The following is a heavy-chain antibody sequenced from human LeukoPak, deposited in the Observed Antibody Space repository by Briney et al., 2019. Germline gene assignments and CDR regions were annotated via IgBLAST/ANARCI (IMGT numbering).Heavy chain of an antibody. D-gene: IGHD1-1*01. CDR1: GFTFSNYA. V-gene: IGHV3-23*01. J-gene: IGHJ4*02. Sequence: GGSLRLSCAASGFTFSNYAMSWVRQAPGKGLEWVSAISGSGGSTYYADSVKGRFTISRDNAKNTLYLQMNSLRAEDTAVYYCARTGAVRSSSRRGYYFDYWGQGTLVTVSS. CDR2: ISGSGGST. CDR3: ARTGAVRSSSRRGYYFDY.